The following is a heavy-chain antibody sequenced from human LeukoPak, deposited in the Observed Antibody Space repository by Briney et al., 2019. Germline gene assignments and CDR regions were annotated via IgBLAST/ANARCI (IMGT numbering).Heavy chain of an antibody. V-gene: IGHV3-30*03. D-gene: IGHD3-10*01. CDR2: ISYDGSNK. CDR3: ARASGPFDY. J-gene: IGHJ4*01. CDR1: GFTFSSYG. Sequence: GGSLRLSCAASGFTFSSYGMHWVRQAPGKGLEWVAVISYDGSNKYYADSVKGRFTISRDNSKNTLYLQMNSLRADDTAVYSCARASGPFDYWGHGTLVTVSS.